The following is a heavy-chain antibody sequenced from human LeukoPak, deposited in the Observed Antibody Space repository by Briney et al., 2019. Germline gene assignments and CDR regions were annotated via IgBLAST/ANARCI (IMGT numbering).Heavy chain of an antibody. J-gene: IGHJ4*02. D-gene: IGHD6-19*01. V-gene: IGHV3-23*01. CDR3: ALHSLGSEAGWYFDY. CDR1: GFTFSNAW. CDR2: ISGSGGST. Sequence: PGGSLRLSCAASGFTFSNAWMSWVRQAPGKGLEWVSAISGSGGSTYYADSVKGRFTISRDNSKNTLYLQMNSLRAEDTAVYYCALHSLGSEAGWYFDYWGQGTLVTVSS.